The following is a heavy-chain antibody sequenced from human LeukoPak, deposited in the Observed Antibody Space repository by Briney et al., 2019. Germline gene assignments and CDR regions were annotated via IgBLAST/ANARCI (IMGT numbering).Heavy chain of an antibody. CDR1: GFTFSYSW. CDR3: AEFNTRDAFEI. V-gene: IGHV3-15*01. J-gene: IGHJ3*02. Sequence: GSLRLSCVASGFTFSYSWMSLVRQAPGKGLEWVGRIKSKSDGGTADYAAVVKARFIISRDDSKDTLYLQMNSLKTEDTGIYYCAEFNTRDAFEIWGQGTMVTVSS. CDR2: IKSKSDGGTA. D-gene: IGHD1-26*01.